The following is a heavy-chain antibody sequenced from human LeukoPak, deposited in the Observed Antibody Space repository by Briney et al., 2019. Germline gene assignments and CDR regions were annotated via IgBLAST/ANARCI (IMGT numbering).Heavy chain of an antibody. D-gene: IGHD2-8*02. V-gene: IGHV3-48*02. CDR3: ARVTGTWWADY. CDR1: GFTVSNYG. J-gene: IGHJ4*02. Sequence: PGGSLRLSCAASGFTVSNYGMNWVRQAPGEGLEWVSYISSSGTTIYCADSVKGRFTISRDNAKNSLHLQMNSLRDEDTAVYYCARVTGTWWADYWGQGTLVTVSS. CDR2: ISSSGTTI.